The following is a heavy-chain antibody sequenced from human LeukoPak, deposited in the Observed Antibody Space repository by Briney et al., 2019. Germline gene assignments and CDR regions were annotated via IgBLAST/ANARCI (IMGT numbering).Heavy chain of an antibody. V-gene: IGHV1-18*01. D-gene: IGHD3-22*01. CDR2: ISAHNGNT. Sequence: ASVQVSCKASGYIFTSYGISWVRQAPGQGLEWMGWISAHNGNTDYAQKLRGRVTMTTDTSTSTAYMELRSLRSDDTAVYYCAREDFYDTSGYYKPKLDYWGQGTLVAVSS. CDR1: GYIFTSYG. CDR3: AREDFYDTSGYYKPKLDY. J-gene: IGHJ4*02.